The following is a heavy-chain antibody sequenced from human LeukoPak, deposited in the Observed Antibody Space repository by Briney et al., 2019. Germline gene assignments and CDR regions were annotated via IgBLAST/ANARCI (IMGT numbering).Heavy chain of an antibody. D-gene: IGHD1/OR15-1a*01. Sequence: ASVKVSCKASGGTFSSYAISWVRQAPGQGLEWMGWISAYNGNTNYAQKLQGRVTMTTDTSTSTAYMELRSLRSDDTAVYYCARDHWRVGTYDYWGQGTLVTVSS. CDR2: ISAYNGNT. CDR1: GGTFSSYA. J-gene: IGHJ4*02. V-gene: IGHV1-18*01. CDR3: ARDHWRVGTYDY.